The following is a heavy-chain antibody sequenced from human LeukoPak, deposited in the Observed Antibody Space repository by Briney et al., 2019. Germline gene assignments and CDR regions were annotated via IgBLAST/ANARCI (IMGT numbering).Heavy chain of an antibody. CDR1: GYNFNNYG. D-gene: IGHD5-24*01. V-gene: IGHV1-18*01. Sequence: EASVKVSCKTSGYNFNNYGISWVRQAPGQGLEWMGWISAYSGDTNYAQKFQGRVTMTRDMSTSTVYMELSSLRSEDTAVYYCARESKMATSKSFDYWGQGTLVTVSS. CDR3: ARESKMATSKSFDY. CDR2: ISAYSGDT. J-gene: IGHJ4*02.